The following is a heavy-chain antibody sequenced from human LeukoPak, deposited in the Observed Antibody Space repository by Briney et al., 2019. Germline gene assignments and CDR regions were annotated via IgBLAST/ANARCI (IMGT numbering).Heavy chain of an antibody. J-gene: IGHJ4*02. CDR1: AYTFTSYC. Sequence: ASVKVSCKASAYTFTSYCMHWVRQAPGQGLEWMGIINPSGGSTSYAQKFQGRVTMTRDTSTSTVYMELSSQRSEDTAVYYCARVGESGDGYNSFDYWGQGTLVTVSS. CDR3: ARVGESGDGYNSFDY. CDR2: INPSGGST. D-gene: IGHD5-24*01. V-gene: IGHV1-46*01.